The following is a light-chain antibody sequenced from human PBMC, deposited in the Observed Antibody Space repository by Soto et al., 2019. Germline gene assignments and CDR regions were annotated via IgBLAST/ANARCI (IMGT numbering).Light chain of an antibody. V-gene: IGKV3-15*01. CDR1: QNIHTN. J-gene: IGKJ1*01. CDR2: GAS. Sequence: EIVMTQSPATLSVSPGERATLSCRAGQNIHTNLAWYQQKPGQAPRLLFYGASTRATGIPARFSGSGSGTEFTLTISSLQSEDFAAYYCQQYNNWPRAFGQGTKVDIK. CDR3: QQYNNWPRA.